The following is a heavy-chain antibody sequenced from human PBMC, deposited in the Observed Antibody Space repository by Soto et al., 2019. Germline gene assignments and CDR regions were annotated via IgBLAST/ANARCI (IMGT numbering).Heavy chain of an antibody. CDR2: IYPGDSDI. CDR3: VRQNTWIQLWLHFDY. D-gene: IGHD5-18*01. V-gene: IGHV5-51*01. CDR1: GYNFTSHW. J-gene: IGHJ4*02. Sequence: XESLKISCKGSGYNFTSHWIGWVRQMPGKGLEWMGIIYPGDSDIRYSPSFQGQVTISADKSITTAYLQWSGLKASDTAIYYCVRQNTWIQLWLHFDYLRQGILVTVSS.